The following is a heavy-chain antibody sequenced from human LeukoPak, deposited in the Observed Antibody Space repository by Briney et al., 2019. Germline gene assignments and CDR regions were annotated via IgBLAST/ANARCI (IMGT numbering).Heavy chain of an antibody. Sequence: SETLSLTCTVSGGSITSGDYYWSWIRQPPGKGLEWIGYIYYSGSTNYNPSLKSRVTISVDTSKNQFSLKLSSVTAADTAVYYCARVGGTNYYYYGMDVWGQGTTVTVSS. V-gene: IGHV4-61*08. CDR1: GGSITSGDYY. CDR2: IYYSGST. CDR3: ARVGGTNYYYYGMDV. J-gene: IGHJ6*02. D-gene: IGHD3-16*01.